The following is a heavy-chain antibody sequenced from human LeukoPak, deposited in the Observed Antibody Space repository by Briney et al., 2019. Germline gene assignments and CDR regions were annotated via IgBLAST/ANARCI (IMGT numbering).Heavy chain of an antibody. V-gene: IGHV3-7*03. D-gene: IGHD2-2*01. J-gene: IGHJ4*02. Sequence: PGGSLRLSCAASGFTFSSYWMSWVRQAPGKGLEWVANIKQDGSEKYYVDSVKGRFTISRDNAKNSLYLQMSSLRAEDTAVYYCARVGSLCSSTSCYDVWGQGTLVTVSS. CDR1: GFTFSSYW. CDR3: ARVGSLCSSTSCYDV. CDR2: IKQDGSEK.